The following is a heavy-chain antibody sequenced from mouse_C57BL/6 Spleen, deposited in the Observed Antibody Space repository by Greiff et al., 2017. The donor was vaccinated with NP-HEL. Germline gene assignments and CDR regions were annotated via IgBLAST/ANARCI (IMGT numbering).Heavy chain of an antibody. CDR1: GFSLTSYG. Sequence: QVQLQQSGPGLVQPSQCLSITCTVSGFSLTSYGVHWVRQSPGKGLEWLGVIWSGGSTDYNAAFISRLSISKDNSKSQVFFKMNSLQADDTSIYYCARPAYSSNSYYAMDYWGQGTSVTVSS. J-gene: IGHJ4*01. CDR3: ARPAYSSNSYYAMDY. V-gene: IGHV2-2*01. CDR2: IWSGGST. D-gene: IGHD2-5*01.